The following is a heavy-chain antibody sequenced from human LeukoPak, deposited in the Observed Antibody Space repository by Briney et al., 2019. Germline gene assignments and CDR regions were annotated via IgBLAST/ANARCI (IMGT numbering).Heavy chain of an antibody. CDR1: GYSVSSNSAA. D-gene: IGHD1-26*01. V-gene: IGHV6-1*01. Sequence: SQTLSLTCAISGYSVSSNSAAWSWIRQSPSRDLVWLIGPYCRSKWFTDYAESVKSRIIINPDTAKNQFSLQMNSVIPEDTAVYYCVRESRWEWSHNWIDPWGQGTLVTVSS. CDR2: PYCRSKWFT. CDR3: VRESRWEWSHNWIDP. J-gene: IGHJ5*02.